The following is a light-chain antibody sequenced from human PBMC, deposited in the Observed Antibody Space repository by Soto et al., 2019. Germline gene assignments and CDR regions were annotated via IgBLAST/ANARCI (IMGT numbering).Light chain of an antibody. Sequence: QAVVTQEPSLTVSPGGTVTLTCESSAGAVTSDYFPNWFQQRPGQTPRSLIYNTNNKHSWTPARFSGSLLGGKAALTLLGVQPEDEADYYCLLYYGPAYVFGTGTKVTVL. V-gene: IGLV7-43*01. CDR2: NTN. CDR1: AGAVTSDYF. J-gene: IGLJ1*01. CDR3: LLYYGPAYV.